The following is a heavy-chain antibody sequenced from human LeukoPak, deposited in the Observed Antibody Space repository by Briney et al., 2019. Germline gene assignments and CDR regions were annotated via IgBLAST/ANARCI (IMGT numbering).Heavy chain of an antibody. CDR2: IFYSGST. D-gene: IGHD5-18*01. V-gene: IGHV4-61*08. CDR3: ARAPRGYSYAYWWFDP. Sequence: SSQTLSLTCTVSAGSISSGDYYWSWIRQPPGKGLEWIGYIFYSGSTNYNPSLKSRVTISVDTSKNQFSLKLSSVTAADTAVYYCARAPRGYSYAYWWFDPWGQGSLVTVSS. CDR1: AGSISSGDYY. J-gene: IGHJ5*02.